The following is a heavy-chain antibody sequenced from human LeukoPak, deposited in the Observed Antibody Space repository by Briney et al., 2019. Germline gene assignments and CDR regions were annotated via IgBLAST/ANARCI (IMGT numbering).Heavy chain of an antibody. Sequence: GGSLRLSCAASGFTFSSYGMHWVRQAPGKGLEWVAVISYDGSNKYYADSVKGRFTISRDNSKNTLYLQMNSLRAEDTAVYYCARPYFPGIAVGGGYWGQGTLVTVSS. CDR2: ISYDGSNK. V-gene: IGHV3-30*03. CDR1: GFTFSSYG. D-gene: IGHD6-19*01. J-gene: IGHJ4*02. CDR3: ARPYFPGIAVGGGY.